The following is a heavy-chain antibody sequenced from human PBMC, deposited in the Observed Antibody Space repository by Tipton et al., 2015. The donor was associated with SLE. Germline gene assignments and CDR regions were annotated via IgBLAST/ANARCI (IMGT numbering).Heavy chain of an antibody. J-gene: IGHJ4*02. CDR2: ISYSGTT. CDR3: ASGGYCTGGTCFLFDD. Sequence: TLSLTCTVSGGSISSFYWSWIRQAPGKGPEWIGYISYSGTTTYNPSLKSRVTMSLDTAKNQFSLRLSSVAAADTAVYYCASGGYCTGGTCFLFDDWGQGTLVSVSS. V-gene: IGHV4-59*01. D-gene: IGHD2-8*02. CDR1: GGSISSFY.